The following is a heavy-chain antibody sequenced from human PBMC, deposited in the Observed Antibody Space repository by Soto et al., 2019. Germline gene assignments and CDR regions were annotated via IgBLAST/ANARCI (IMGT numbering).Heavy chain of an antibody. Sequence: EVQLLESGGGLVQPGGSLRLSCAASGFTFSSYAMSWVRQAPGKGLEWVSAISGSGGSTYYADSVKGRFTISRDNSKNTLYLQMNSMRAEDTAVYYCAKGGVELDAFDIWGQGTMVTVSS. CDR3: AKGGVELDAFDI. CDR1: GFTFSSYA. J-gene: IGHJ3*02. V-gene: IGHV3-23*01. CDR2: ISGSGGST. D-gene: IGHD3-10*01.